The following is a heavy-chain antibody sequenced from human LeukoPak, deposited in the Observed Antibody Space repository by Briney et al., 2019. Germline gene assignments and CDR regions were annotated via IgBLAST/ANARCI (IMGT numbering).Heavy chain of an antibody. CDR1: GYTFTSYY. V-gene: IGHV1-46*01. J-gene: IGHJ2*01. CDR3: ASSTRDVGYWYFDL. CDR2: INPSGGST. Sequence: ASVKVSCKASGYTFTSYYMHRVRQAPGQGLEWMGIINPSGGSTSYAQKFQGRVTMTRDTSTSTVYMELSSLRSEDTVVYYCASSTRDVGYWYFDLWGRGTLVTVSS. D-gene: IGHD1-26*01.